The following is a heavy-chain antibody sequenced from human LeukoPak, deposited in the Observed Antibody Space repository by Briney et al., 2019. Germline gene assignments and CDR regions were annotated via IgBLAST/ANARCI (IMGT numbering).Heavy chain of an antibody. V-gene: IGHV3-23*01. J-gene: IGHJ5*02. CDR3: AKDPEKGLAVARLEH. D-gene: IGHD6-19*01. CDR2: ISGSGGST. CDR1: GFTFSSYA. Sequence: GGSLRLSCAASGFTFSSYAMSWVRQAPGKGLEWVSAISGSGGSTYYADSVKGRFTIFRDKSKTTLFLQMDSLRAEDTAVYYCAKDPEKGLAVARLEHWGQGTLVTVSS.